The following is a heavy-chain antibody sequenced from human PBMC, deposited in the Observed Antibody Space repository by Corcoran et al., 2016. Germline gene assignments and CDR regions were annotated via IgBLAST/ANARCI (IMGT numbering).Heavy chain of an antibody. CDR3: ARSFEITFGGVSPDY. D-gene: IGHD3-16*01. J-gene: IGHJ4*02. Sequence: EVQLVESGGGLVQPGGSLRLSCAASGFTFSSYWMHWVRQAPGKGLVWVSRINSDGSSTSYADSVKGRFTISRDNAKNTLYLQMNRLRAEDTAVYYCARSFEITFGGVSPDYWGQGTLVTVSS. CDR1: GFTFSSYW. V-gene: IGHV3-74*01. CDR2: INSDGSST.